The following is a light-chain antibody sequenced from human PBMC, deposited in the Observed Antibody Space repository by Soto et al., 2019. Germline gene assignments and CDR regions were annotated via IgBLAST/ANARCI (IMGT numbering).Light chain of an antibody. CDR2: GAS. V-gene: IGKV1-6*01. CDR3: LQTYNYPPT. J-gene: IGKJ4*01. Sequence: AIQMTQSPSSLSASVGDSVTITCRASQGIRNDLGWFQQKPGKAPNLLIYGASSVHRGVPSRFSGSGSGSDFTLTISSLQSEDFATYYCLQTYNYPPTFGGGTKVDIK. CDR1: QGIRND.